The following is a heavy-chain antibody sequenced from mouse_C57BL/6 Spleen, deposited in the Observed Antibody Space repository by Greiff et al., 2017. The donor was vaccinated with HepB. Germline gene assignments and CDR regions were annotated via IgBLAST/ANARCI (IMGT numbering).Heavy chain of an antibody. CDR1: GYTFTDYN. CDR2: INPNNGGT. Sequence: SGPELVKPGASVKIPCKASGYTFTDYNMDWVKQSHGKSLEWIGDINPNNGGTIYNQKFKGKATLTVDKSSSTAYMELRSLTSEDTAVYYCARSRGPLDYFDVWGTGTTVTVSS. D-gene: IGHD3-3*01. CDR3: ARSRGPLDYFDV. J-gene: IGHJ1*03. V-gene: IGHV1-18*01.